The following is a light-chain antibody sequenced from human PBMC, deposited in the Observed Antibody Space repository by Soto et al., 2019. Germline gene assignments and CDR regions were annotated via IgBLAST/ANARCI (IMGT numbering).Light chain of an antibody. Sequence: QAVVTQEPSLTVSPGATVTLTCGPSTGPVTNGHFPYWFQQKPGQAPRPLMYDTDNKHSWTPARFSASLLGDKAALTLSGALPEDEADYYCLLSYTGRLYVFGPGTKVTVL. J-gene: IGLJ1*01. CDR3: LLSYTGRLYV. V-gene: IGLV7-46*01. CDR2: DTD. CDR1: TGPVTNGHF.